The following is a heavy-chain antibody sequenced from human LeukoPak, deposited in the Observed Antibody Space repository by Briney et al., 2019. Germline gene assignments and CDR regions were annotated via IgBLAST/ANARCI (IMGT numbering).Heavy chain of an antibody. CDR1: GYSISIGYY. CDR2: IYYSGST. V-gene: IGHV4-38-2*02. CDR3: ARLGSSWWPHWFDP. Sequence: SETLSLTCTVSGYSISIGYYWGWIRQPPGKGLEWIGSIYYSGSTYYNPSLKSRVTISVDTSKNQFSLKLSSVTAADTAVYYCARLGSSWWPHWFDPWGQGTLVTVSS. J-gene: IGHJ5*02. D-gene: IGHD6-13*01.